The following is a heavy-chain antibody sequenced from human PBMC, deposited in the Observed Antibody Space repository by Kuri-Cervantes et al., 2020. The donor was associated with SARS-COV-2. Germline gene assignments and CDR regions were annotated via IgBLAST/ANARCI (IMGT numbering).Heavy chain of an antibody. J-gene: IGHJ5*02. CDR3: ASTIFGVPHWPPP. D-gene: IGHD3-3*01. V-gene: IGHV1-69*05. CDR2: IIPIFGTA. Sequence: SVKVSCRASGGTFSSYAISWVRQAPGQGLEWMGGIIPIFGTANYAQKFQGRVTITTDESTSTAYMELSSLRSEDTAVYYCASTIFGVPHWPPPWGPPTPVTVSS. CDR1: GGTFSSYA.